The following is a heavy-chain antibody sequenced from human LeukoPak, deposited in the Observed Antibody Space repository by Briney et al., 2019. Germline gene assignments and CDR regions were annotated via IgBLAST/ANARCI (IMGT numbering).Heavy chain of an antibody. Sequence: GGSLRLSCAASGFTFSSYEMNWVRQAPGKGLEWVSYISSSGSTIYYADSVKGRFTISRDNAKNSLYLQMNSLRAEDTAVYYCARGRDYDYVWGLYAFDIWGQGTMVTVSS. V-gene: IGHV3-48*03. J-gene: IGHJ3*02. CDR1: GFTFSSYE. CDR3: ARGRDYDYVWGLYAFDI. D-gene: IGHD3-16*01. CDR2: ISSSGSTI.